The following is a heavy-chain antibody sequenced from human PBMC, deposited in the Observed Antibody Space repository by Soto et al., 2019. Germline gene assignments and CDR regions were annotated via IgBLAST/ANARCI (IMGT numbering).Heavy chain of an antibody. CDR3: VRVYYDTSGYPNTFDM. J-gene: IGHJ3*02. CDR2: IGSRTSDI. CDR1: GFTLSRHT. D-gene: IGHD3-22*01. Sequence: KSGGSLRLSCAASGFTLSRHTMNWVRQAPGKGLEWVSFIGSRTSDIYYADSVKGRFTISRDNAKNSLYLDLTRLRAEDTAVYFCVRVYYDTSGYPNTFDMWGQGTMVTVSS. V-gene: IGHV3-21*01.